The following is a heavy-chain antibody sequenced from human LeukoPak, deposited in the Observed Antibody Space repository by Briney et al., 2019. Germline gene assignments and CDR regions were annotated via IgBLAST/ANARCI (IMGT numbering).Heavy chain of an antibody. CDR3: ARDTDSSGYYGGSHY. CDR1: GFTVSTNY. Sequence: GGPLSLSCAASGFTVSTNYMSGVRHPPGKGLEGGSVIYSDSSTYYADSVKGRFTISRDKSKNTLYLQMNSLRAEDTAVYYCARDTDSSGYYGGSHYWGQGTLVTVSS. J-gene: IGHJ4*02. CDR2: IYSDSST. V-gene: IGHV3-66*02. D-gene: IGHD3-22*01.